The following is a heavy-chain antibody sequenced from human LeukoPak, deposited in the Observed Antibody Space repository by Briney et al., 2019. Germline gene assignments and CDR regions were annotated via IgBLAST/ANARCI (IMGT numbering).Heavy chain of an antibody. D-gene: IGHD1-26*01. CDR2: IHGGGST. V-gene: IGHV3-53*01. J-gene: IGHJ4*02. CDR3: ARSYGTGAARGYLDS. CDR1: GFSVSTNY. Sequence: GESLRLACVVSGFSVSTNYMSGVRQAPGKGLEWVSVIHGGGSTYYADSVKGRFTISRDNSKNTLYLQLNSLRAEDTAVYYCARSYGTGAARGYLDSWGQGTLVTVS.